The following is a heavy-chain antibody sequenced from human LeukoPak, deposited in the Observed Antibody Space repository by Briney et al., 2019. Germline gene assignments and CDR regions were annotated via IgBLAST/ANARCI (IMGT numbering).Heavy chain of an antibody. D-gene: IGHD6-13*01. V-gene: IGHV3-23*01. CDR2: ISGNGGKT. CDR3: AKDHSSNFHWYFDL. J-gene: IGHJ2*01. Sequence: GSLRLSCAASGFTFSTYGMSWVRQAPGKGLEWVSAISGNGGKTYYADSVKGRFTISRDNSKNTLSLQMNSLRAEDTAVYYCAKDHSSNFHWYFDLWGRGTLVTVSS. CDR1: GFTFSTYG.